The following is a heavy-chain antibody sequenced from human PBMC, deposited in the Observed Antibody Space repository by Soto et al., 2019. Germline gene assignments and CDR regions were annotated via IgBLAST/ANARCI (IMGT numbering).Heavy chain of an antibody. Sequence: PSETLSLTCTVSGVSITDDHWSWIRQSPGRGLEWIGYIFSRGTPNYNPSLKSRVTISVDTSRNQFSLKLNSLTAADTAMYFCAKRFGDYVGWFDPWGQGALVTVSS. J-gene: IGHJ5*02. V-gene: IGHV4-59*01. CDR3: AKRFGDYVGWFDP. D-gene: IGHD4-17*01. CDR1: GVSITDDH. CDR2: IFSRGTP.